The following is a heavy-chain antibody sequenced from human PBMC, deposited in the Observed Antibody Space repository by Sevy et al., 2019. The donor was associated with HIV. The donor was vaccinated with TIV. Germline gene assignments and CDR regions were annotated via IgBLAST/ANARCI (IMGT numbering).Heavy chain of an antibody. Sequence: GGSLRLSCAASGFTFSSYWMSWVRQAPGKGLEWVANIKQDGSEKYYVDSVKGRFTIPRDNAKNSLYLQMNSLRAEDTAVYYCARGGYTYYYGSGSYYSLDYWGQGTLVTVSS. CDR3: ARGGYTYYYGSGSYYSLDY. CDR2: IKQDGSEK. D-gene: IGHD3-10*01. V-gene: IGHV3-7*01. CDR1: GFTFSSYW. J-gene: IGHJ4*02.